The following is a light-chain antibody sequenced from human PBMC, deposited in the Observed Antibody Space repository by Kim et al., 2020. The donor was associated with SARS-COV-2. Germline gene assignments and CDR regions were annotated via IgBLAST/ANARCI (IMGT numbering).Light chain of an antibody. CDR3: LHYDNLPWT. CDR2: DAS. V-gene: IGKV1-33*01. Sequence: DIHITQSPSSLSAPVGDRVTITCQASHDIVNFLNWYQQKPGKAPKLLIYDASHLETGVPSRFSGSGSGTDFTFTINSLQPEDIATYFCLHYDNLPWTFGQGTKVDIK. CDR1: HDIVNF. J-gene: IGKJ1*01.